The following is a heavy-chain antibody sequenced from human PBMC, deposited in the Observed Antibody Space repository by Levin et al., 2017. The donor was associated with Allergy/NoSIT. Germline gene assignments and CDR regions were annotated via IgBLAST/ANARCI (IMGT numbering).Heavy chain of an antibody. J-gene: IGHJ2*01. D-gene: IGHD3-22*01. Sequence: SQTLSLTCAVYGGSFSGSYWSWIRQPPGKGLEWIGEINHSGSTNYNPSLKSRVTISVDTSKNQFSLKLSSVTAADTAVYYCARDRYYDSSGTGTPHWYFDLWGRGTLVTVSS. CDR2: INHSGST. CDR1: GGSFSGSY. V-gene: IGHV4-34*01. CDR3: ARDRYYDSSGTGTPHWYFDL.